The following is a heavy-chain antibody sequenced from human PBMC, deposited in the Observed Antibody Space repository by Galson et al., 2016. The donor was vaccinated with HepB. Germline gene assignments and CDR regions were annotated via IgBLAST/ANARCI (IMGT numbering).Heavy chain of an antibody. V-gene: IGHV4-61*03. D-gene: IGHD6-13*01. CDR3: TRAPFSSSSWSDY. J-gene: IGHJ4*02. CDR2: IYYTGIT. Sequence: SETLSLTCTVSGASVISDTHSWSWMQQPPGKGLEWIGLIYYTGITNYNPSLMSRVTISVDTSKNHFSLNLTSVTAADTAMYYCTRAPFSSSSWSDYWGQGTLVTVSS. CDR1: GASVISDTHS.